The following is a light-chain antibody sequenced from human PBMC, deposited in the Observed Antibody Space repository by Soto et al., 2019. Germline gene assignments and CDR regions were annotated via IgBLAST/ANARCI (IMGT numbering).Light chain of an antibody. Sequence: QLVLTQPASVSGSPGQSITISCTGTSSDVGGYNYVSWYQQHPGKVPKVMIYEVTKRPSGVSNRFSGSKSGNTASLTISGLQAEDEADYYCSSYTSGTTLVVFGGGTKLTVL. CDR2: EVT. J-gene: IGLJ2*01. V-gene: IGLV2-14*01. CDR1: SSDVGGYNY. CDR3: SSYTSGTTLVV.